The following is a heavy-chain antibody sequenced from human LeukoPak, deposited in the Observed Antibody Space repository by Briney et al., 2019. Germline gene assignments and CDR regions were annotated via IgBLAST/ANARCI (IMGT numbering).Heavy chain of an antibody. J-gene: IGHJ6*03. CDR3: ARDRGYSYYMDV. V-gene: IGHV3-7*01. Sequence: PGGSLRLSCAASGFTFSSYWMSWVRQAPGKGLEWVATIKEDGTEKYYVDSVKGRFTISRDNTKNSLYLQMNSLRVEDTAVYYCARDRGYSYYMDVWGKGTTVTISS. CDR2: IKEDGTEK. CDR1: GFTFSSYW.